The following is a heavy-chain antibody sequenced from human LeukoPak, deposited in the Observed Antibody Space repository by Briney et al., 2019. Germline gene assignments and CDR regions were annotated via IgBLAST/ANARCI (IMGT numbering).Heavy chain of an antibody. D-gene: IGHD4-17*01. CDR2: IYYSGST. Sequence: SETLSLTCTVSGGSISSYYWSWIRQPPGKGLEWIGYIYYSGSTNYNPSLKSRVTISVDTSKNQFSLQLSSVTAADTAVYYCARWANDGDYEDYFDYWGQGTLVTVSS. CDR3: ARWANDGDYEDYFDY. J-gene: IGHJ4*02. V-gene: IGHV4-59*01. CDR1: GGSISSYY.